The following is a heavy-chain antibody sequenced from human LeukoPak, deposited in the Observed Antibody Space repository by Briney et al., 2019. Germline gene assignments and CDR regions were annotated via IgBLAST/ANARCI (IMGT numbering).Heavy chain of an antibody. D-gene: IGHD4-23*01. CDR2: ISGSGGST. V-gene: IGHV3-23*01. CDR1: GFTFSSYA. CDR3: ARTTTVVSGGFGY. J-gene: IGHJ4*02. Sequence: HPGGSLRLSCAASGFTFSSYAMSWVRQAPGKGLEWVSAISGSGGSTYYADSVKGRFTISGDNAKNSLYLQMNSLRAEDTAVYYCARTTTVVSGGFGYWGQGTLVTVSS.